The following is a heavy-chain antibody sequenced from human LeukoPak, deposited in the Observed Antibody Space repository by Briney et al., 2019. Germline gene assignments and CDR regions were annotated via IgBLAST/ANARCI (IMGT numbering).Heavy chain of an antibody. Sequence: SGGSLRLSCIASGFTFSNYGMHWVRQAPGKGLEWVSVVYSGGNTYYADSVKGRFTISRDNSKNTLYLQMNSLRAEDTAVYYCARDREPGTSASRFDYWGQGTLVTVSS. CDR3: ARDREPGTSASRFDY. J-gene: IGHJ4*02. D-gene: IGHD2-8*02. V-gene: IGHV3-53*01. CDR1: GFTFSNYG. CDR2: VYSGGNT.